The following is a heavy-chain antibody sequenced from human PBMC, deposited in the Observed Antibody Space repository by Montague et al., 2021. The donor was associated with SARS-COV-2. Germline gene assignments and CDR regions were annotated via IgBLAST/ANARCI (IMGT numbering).Heavy chain of an antibody. J-gene: IGHJ4*02. CDR3: AHTNATGAWPIDY. CDR1: GFSLSSTGVG. CDR2: IYWDDDK. D-gene: IGHD1-14*01. Sequence: KPTQTLTLTCAFSGFSLSSTGVGVGWLRQPPGKSLEWLTLIYWDDDKRYNPSLSSRLAITKDTSKNQAVLTLTNLNAADTATYYCAHTNATGAWPIDYWGQGTLVTVSS. V-gene: IGHV2-5*02.